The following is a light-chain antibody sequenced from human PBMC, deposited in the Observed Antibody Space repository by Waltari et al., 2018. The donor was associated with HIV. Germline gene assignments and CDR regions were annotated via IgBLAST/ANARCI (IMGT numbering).Light chain of an antibody. CDR3: QQRSNWPPRYS. V-gene: IGKV3-11*01. J-gene: IGKJ2*03. CDR2: GAS. Sequence: ENVLTQSPATLSLSPGERATLSCRASQNVSSYLAWYQQKPGQAPRLLIYGASNRATGIPARFSGSGSGTDFTLTIYSLEPEDFAVYYCQQRSNWPPRYSFGQGTKLEIK. CDR1: QNVSSY.